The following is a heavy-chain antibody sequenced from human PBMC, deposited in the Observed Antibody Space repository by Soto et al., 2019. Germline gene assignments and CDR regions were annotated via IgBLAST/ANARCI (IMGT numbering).Heavy chain of an antibody. V-gene: IGHV3-7*01. CDR2: IKQDGSEK. CDR3: ARDWAEDQLLWSSAFDI. J-gene: IGHJ3*02. CDR1: GFTFSSYW. D-gene: IGHD2-2*01. Sequence: EVQLVESGGGLVQPGGSLRLSCAASGFTFSSYWMSWVRQAPGKGLEWVANIKQDGSEKYYVDSVKGRCTISRDNAKNSLYLQMNSLRAEDTAVYYCARDWAEDQLLWSSAFDIWGQGTMVTVSS.